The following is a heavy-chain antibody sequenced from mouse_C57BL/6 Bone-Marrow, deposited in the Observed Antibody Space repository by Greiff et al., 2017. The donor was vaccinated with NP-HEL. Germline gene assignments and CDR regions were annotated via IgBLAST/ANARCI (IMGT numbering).Heavy chain of an antibody. Sequence: VQLVESGAELAKPGASVKLSCKASGYTFTSYWMHWVKQRPGQGLEWIGYINPSSGYTKYNQKFKDKATLTADKSSSTAYMQLSSLTYEDSAVYYCARGGANWDVYFDYWGQGTTLTVSS. D-gene: IGHD4-1*01. CDR2: INPSSGYT. CDR1: GYTFTSYW. CDR3: ARGGANWDVYFDY. J-gene: IGHJ2*01. V-gene: IGHV1-7*01.